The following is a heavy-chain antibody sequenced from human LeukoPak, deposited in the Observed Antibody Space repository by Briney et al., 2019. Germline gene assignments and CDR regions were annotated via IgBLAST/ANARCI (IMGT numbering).Heavy chain of an antibody. Sequence: GASVKVSCKASGYTFTSYGISWVRQAPGQGLEWMGWISAYNGNTNYAQKLQGRVTITRDTSASTAYMELSSLRSEDTAVYYCATEVDNGELVGASRDYWGQGTLVTVSS. CDR3: ATEVDNGELVGASRDY. CDR1: GYTFTSYG. V-gene: IGHV1-18*01. J-gene: IGHJ4*02. CDR2: ISAYNGNT. D-gene: IGHD1-26*01.